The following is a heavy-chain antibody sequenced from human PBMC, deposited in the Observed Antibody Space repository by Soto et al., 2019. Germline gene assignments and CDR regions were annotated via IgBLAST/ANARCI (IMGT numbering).Heavy chain of an antibody. V-gene: IGHV1-69*13. D-gene: IGHD5-12*01. J-gene: IGHJ6*02. CDR3: ARDRGRWLQLESYYYYGMDV. CDR2: IIPIFGTA. Sequence: ASVKVSCKASGGTFSSYAISWVRQAPGQGLEWMGGIIPIFGTANYAQKFQGRVTITADESTSTAYMELSSLRSEDTAVYYCARDRGRWLQLESYYYYGMDVWGQGTTVTVSS. CDR1: GGTFSSYA.